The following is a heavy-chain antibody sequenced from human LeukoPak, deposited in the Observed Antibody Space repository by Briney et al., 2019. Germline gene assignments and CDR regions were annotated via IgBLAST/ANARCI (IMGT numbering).Heavy chain of an antibody. CDR2: ISGSGGST. V-gene: IGHV3-23*01. J-gene: IGHJ4*02. CDR1: GYTFSSYA. CDR3: AKSYGSGSPYYFDY. Sequence: PGGSLRLPCAASGYTFSSYAMSWVRQAPGTGLEWVSAISGSGGSTYYADSVKGRFTISRDNSKNTLYLQMNSLRAEDTAVYYCAKSYGSGSPYYFDYWGQGTLVTVSS. D-gene: IGHD3-10*01.